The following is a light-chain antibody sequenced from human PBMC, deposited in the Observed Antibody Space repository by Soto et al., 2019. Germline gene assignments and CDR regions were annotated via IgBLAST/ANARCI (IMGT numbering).Light chain of an antibody. Sequence: DIVMTQSPDSLAVSLGERATINCKSSQSVLYRSNNKNYLAWYQHKPGQPPKLLFFWASTRESGVPDRFSGSGSGTEFTLTISSLQAEDVAVYYCQQFYSIPRTFGQGTRVEIK. J-gene: IGKJ1*01. CDR1: QSVLYRSNNKNY. V-gene: IGKV4-1*01. CDR2: WAS. CDR3: QQFYSIPRT.